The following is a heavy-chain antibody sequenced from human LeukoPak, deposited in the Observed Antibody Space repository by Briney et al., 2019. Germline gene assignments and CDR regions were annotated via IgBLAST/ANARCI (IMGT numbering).Heavy chain of an antibody. CDR2: INTHNGNT. V-gene: IGHV1-18*01. D-gene: IGHD6-13*01. CDR1: GYTFYKFG. Sequence: GASVTVSCTASGYTFYKFGIAWVRQGPGQGLEWRGWINTHNGNTKYAQQYQGRVTMTTDTSTSTVYMELRSLRSDDTAVYFCARDTPQHLKRYDYWGQGTQVTVSS. CDR3: ARDTPQHLKRYDY. J-gene: IGHJ4*02.